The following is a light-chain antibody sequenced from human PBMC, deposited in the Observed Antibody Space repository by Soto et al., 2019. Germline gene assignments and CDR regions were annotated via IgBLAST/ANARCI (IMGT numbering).Light chain of an antibody. V-gene: IGKV1-5*03. J-gene: IGKJ2*01. CDR2: QAS. CDR1: QSISSW. Sequence: DIQMTQSPSTLSASVGDRDTITCRASQSISSWLAWYQQKPGKAPKLLIYQASSLESGVPSRFSGSGSGTEFTLTISSLQPDDFATYYCQQYNSYSPYTFGQGTKLEVK. CDR3: QQYNSYSPYT.